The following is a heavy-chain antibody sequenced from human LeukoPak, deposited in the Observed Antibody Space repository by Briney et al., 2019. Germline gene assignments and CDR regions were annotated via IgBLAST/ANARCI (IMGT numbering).Heavy chain of an antibody. J-gene: IGHJ4*02. Sequence: GGSLRLSCAASGVTVSSNYMSWVRQAPGKGLEWVSVIYSGGSTYYADSVKGRFTISRDNSKNTLYLQMNSLRAEDTAVYYCATTRWYYFDYWGQGTLVTVSS. CDR1: GVTVSSNY. D-gene: IGHD6-13*01. CDR3: ATTRWYYFDY. CDR2: IYSGGST. V-gene: IGHV3-53*01.